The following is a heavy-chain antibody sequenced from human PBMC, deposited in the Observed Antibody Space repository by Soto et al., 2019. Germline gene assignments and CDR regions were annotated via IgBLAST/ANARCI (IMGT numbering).Heavy chain of an antibody. J-gene: IGHJ3*02. CDR3: VKDRMAYNSVWDPFDI. Sequence: GGSLRLSCAASGFTFYSYAMSWVRQAPGKGLEWVSTIGSVGGDTYYADSVKGRFTISRDDSKNTLLLQMNSLRAEDTAVYYCVKDRMAYNSVWDPFDIWGQGTMVTVSS. CDR2: IGSVGGDT. V-gene: IGHV3-23*01. CDR1: GFTFYSYA. D-gene: IGHD1-20*01.